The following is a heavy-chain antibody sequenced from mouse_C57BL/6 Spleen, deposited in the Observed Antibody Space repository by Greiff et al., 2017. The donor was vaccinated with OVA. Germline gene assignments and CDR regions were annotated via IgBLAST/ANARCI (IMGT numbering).Heavy chain of an antibody. CDR2: INPNYGTT. V-gene: IGHV1-39*01. J-gene: IGHJ4*01. CDR3: ARSSYYDGSSYDAMDY. D-gene: IGHD1-1*01. CDR1: GYSFTDYN. Sequence: VQLKQSGPELVKPGASVKISCKASGYSFTDYNMNWVKQSNGKSLEWIGVINPNYGTTSYNQKFKGKATLTVDQSSSTAYMQLNSLTAEDSAVYYCARSSYYDGSSYDAMDYWGQGTSVTGSS.